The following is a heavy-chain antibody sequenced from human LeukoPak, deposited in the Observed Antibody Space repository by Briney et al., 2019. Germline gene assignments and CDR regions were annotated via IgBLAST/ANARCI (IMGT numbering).Heavy chain of an antibody. CDR3: AKVGLGYCISTSCYAFDY. V-gene: IGHV3-30*18. CDR1: GFTFSSYG. Sequence: PGGSLRLSCAASGFTFSSYGMHWVRQAPGKGLEWVAVISYDGSNKYYADSVKGRFTISRDNSKNTLYLQMNSLRAEDTAVYYCAKVGLGYCISTSCYAFDYWGQGTLVTVSS. D-gene: IGHD2-2*01. CDR2: ISYDGSNK. J-gene: IGHJ4*02.